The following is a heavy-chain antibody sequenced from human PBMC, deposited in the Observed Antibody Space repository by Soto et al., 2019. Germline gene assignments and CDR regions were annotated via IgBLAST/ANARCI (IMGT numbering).Heavy chain of an antibody. V-gene: IGHV1-18*01. J-gene: IGHJ6*02. CDR2: ISPYTGNT. D-gene: IGHD3-16*01. CDR3: VMVDNYVTPTPQDV. Sequence: ASVKASCKSSGDTFTSYGISWVRQAPGQGLEWMGWISPYTGNTHSATKAQGRLTMTTDTSTSTAYMDLGSLTSDDTAVYYCVMVDNYVTPTPQDVWGQGTTVTVSS. CDR1: GDTFTSYG.